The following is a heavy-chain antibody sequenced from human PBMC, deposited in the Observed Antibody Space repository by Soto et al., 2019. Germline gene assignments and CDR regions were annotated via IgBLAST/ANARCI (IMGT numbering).Heavy chain of an antibody. CDR1: GGSISGYY. Sequence: PSETLSLTCTVSGGSISGYYWSWIRQPPGKGLEYIGYIYYRGSTNYNPSLKSRVTMSVDTSRNLFSLKVNSVTAADTAVYYCARQQLLPYYYSLDVWGRGTTVTVSS. CDR2: IYYRGST. V-gene: IGHV4-59*01. CDR3: ARQQLLPYYYSLDV. J-gene: IGHJ6*02. D-gene: IGHD6-13*01.